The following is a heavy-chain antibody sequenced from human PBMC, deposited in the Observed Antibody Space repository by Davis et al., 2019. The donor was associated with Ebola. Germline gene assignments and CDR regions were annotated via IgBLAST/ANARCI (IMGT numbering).Heavy chain of an antibody. Sequence: GESLKISCAASGFTVSSNYMSWVRQAPGKGLEWVSVIYSGSSTYYADSVKGRFTISRDNSKNTLYLQMNSLRAEDTAVYYCASISRYYYYGMDVWGQGTTVTVSS. J-gene: IGHJ6*02. CDR1: GFTVSSNY. D-gene: IGHD3-16*01. CDR2: IYSGSST. V-gene: IGHV3-53*01. CDR3: ASISRYYYYGMDV.